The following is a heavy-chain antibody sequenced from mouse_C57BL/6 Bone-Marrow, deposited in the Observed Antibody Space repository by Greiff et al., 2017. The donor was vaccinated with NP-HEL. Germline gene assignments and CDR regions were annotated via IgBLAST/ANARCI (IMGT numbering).Heavy chain of an antibody. J-gene: IGHJ2*01. V-gene: IGHV1-19*01. CDR2: INPYNGGT. CDR3: ARSRGNYFFDY. D-gene: IGHD2-1*01. CDR1: GYTFTDYY. Sequence: EVQLQQSGPVLVKPGASVKMSCKASGYTFTDYYMNWVKQSHGKSLEWIGVINPYNGGTSYNQKFKGKATLTVDKSSSTAYMELNSLTSEDSAVYYCARSRGNYFFDYWGQGTTLTVSS.